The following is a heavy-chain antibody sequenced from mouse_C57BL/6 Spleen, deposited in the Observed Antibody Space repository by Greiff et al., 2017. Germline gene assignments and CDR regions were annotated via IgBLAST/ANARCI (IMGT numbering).Heavy chain of an antibody. V-gene: IGHV6-3*01. D-gene: IGHD1-1*01. J-gene: IGHJ4*01. CDR1: GFTFSNYW. CDR3: TSVYYYGSSLYAMDY. CDR2: IRLKSDNYAT. Sequence: EVKLMESGGGLVQPGGSMKLSCVASGFTFSNYWMNWVRQSPEKGLEWVAQIRLKSDNYATHYAESVKGRFTISRDDSKSSVYLQMNNLRAEDTGIYYCTSVYYYGSSLYAMDYWGQGTSVTVSS.